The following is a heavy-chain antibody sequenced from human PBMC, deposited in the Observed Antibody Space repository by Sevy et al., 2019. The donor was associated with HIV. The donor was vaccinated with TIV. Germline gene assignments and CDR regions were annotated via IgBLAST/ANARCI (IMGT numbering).Heavy chain of an antibody. CDR1: GFTFSGYS. D-gene: IGHD6-13*01. V-gene: IGHV3-48*02. Sequence: GGYLRLSCAASGFTFSGYSMNWVRQAPGKGLEWISYIISSGGTKYYADSVKGRFTISRDNAQNSLQLQMNSLRDEDTAVYYCARVIGYSSSWLNDYWGQGILVTVSS. CDR2: IISSGGTK. CDR3: ARVIGYSSSWLNDY. J-gene: IGHJ4*02.